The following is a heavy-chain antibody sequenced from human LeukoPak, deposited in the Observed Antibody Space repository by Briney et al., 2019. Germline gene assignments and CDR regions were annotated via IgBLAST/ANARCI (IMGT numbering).Heavy chain of an antibody. D-gene: IGHD4-17*01. Sequence: ASVKVSCKASGYTFTGYYMHWVRQAPGQGLEWMGWISAYNGNTNYAQKLQGRVTITTDTSTTTAYMELRSLRSDDTAVYYCARDIYGDYSCDYWGQGTLVTVSS. V-gene: IGHV1-18*04. CDR1: GYTFTGYY. CDR3: ARDIYGDYSCDY. CDR2: ISAYNGNT. J-gene: IGHJ4*02.